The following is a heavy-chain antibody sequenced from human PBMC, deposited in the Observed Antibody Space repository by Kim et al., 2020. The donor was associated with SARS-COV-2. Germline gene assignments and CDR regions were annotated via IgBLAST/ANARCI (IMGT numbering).Heavy chain of an antibody. D-gene: IGHD3-22*01. CDR1: GYHFAIYW. V-gene: IGHV5-51*01. CDR2: IYPGDSDT. Sequence: GESLQISCKGSGYHFAIYWIGWVRQMPGKGLEWMGIIYPGDSDTRYNPSFQGQVTISADKSISTTYLQWSSLKASDTAMYYCARIYYDSSGYYYENFDYWGQGTLVTVSS. J-gene: IGHJ4*02. CDR3: ARIYYDSSGYYYENFDY.